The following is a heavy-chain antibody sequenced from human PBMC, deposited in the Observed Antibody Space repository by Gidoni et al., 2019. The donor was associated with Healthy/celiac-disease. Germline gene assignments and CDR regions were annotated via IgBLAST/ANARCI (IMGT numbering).Heavy chain of an antibody. V-gene: IGHV4-59*01. Sequence: QVQLQESGPGLVKPSETLSLTCTVSGGSISSYYCIWIRQPPGKGLEWIVYIYYSGSTNYNPSLKSRVTISVDTSKNQFSLKLSSVTAADTAVYYCARGRETDYDFWSGYYDNWFDPWGQGTLVTVSS. CDR2: IYYSGST. D-gene: IGHD3-3*01. CDR3: ARGRETDYDFWSGYYDNWFDP. J-gene: IGHJ5*02. CDR1: GGSISSYY.